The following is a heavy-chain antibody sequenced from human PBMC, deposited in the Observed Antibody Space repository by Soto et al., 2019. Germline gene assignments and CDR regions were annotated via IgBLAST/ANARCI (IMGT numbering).Heavy chain of an antibody. Sequence: SETLSLTCTVSGGSISSYYWSWIRQPPGKGLEWIGYIYYSGSTNYNPSLKSRVTISVDTSKNQFSLKLSSVTAADTAVYYCARGGPDHTYYFDYWGQGTLVTVSS. CDR2: IYYSGST. V-gene: IGHV4-59*01. CDR3: ARGGPDHTYYFDY. D-gene: IGHD2-2*02. CDR1: GGSISSYY. J-gene: IGHJ4*02.